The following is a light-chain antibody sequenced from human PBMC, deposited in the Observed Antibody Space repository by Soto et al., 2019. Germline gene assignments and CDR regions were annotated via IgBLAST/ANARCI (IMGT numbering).Light chain of an antibody. CDR1: QSILDRSKNKYY. CDR2: WAS. Sequence: DIVMTQSPDSLAVSLGERATFNCKSSQSILDRSKNKYYLAWYQQKSGQPPKLLIYWASPREPGVPDRFTGSGSGTDFTLTISSLQAEDGAVYYCQQYFTSPWTFGQGTKVEI. V-gene: IGKV4-1*01. CDR3: QQYFTSPWT. J-gene: IGKJ1*01.